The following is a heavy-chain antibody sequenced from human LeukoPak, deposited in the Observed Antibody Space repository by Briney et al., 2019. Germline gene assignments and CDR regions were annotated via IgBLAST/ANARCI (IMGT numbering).Heavy chain of an antibody. CDR3: ARGRYGSGTDPPDY. D-gene: IGHD3-10*01. Sequence: SETLSLTCAVYGGSFSGYYWSWIRQPPGKGLEWIGEINHSGSTNYNPSLKSRVTISVDTSKNQFSLKLSSVTAADTAVYYCARGRYGSGTDPPDYWGQGTLVTVSS. V-gene: IGHV4-34*01. J-gene: IGHJ4*02. CDR1: GGSFSGYY. CDR2: INHSGST.